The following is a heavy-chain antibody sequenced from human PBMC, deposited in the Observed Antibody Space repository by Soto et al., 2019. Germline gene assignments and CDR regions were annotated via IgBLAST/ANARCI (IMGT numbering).Heavy chain of an antibody. V-gene: IGHV4-34*01. CDR1: GGSFSDYS. CDR3: ARVPYYSGSGSYLDV. J-gene: IGHJ6*02. D-gene: IGHD3-10*01. Sequence: PSETLSLTCAVYGGSFSDYSWSWIRQPPGKGLEWIGEINHSGSTKYNPSLKSRVTISVDTSKKQFSLKLSSVTAADTAVYYYARVPYYSGSGSYLDVWGQGTTVTVSS. CDR2: INHSGST.